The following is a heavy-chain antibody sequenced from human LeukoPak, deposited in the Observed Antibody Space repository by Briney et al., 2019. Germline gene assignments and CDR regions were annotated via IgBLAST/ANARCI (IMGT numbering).Heavy chain of an antibody. V-gene: IGHV3-48*04. CDR1: GFTFRTYN. D-gene: IGHD4-17*01. CDR3: ARDFSGRLRQTGYYMDV. Sequence: PGGSLRLSCAASGFTFRTYNMNWVRQAPGKGLEWVSYISTTSDIIYYADSVKGRFTISRDNVKNSLYLQMDSLRAEDTAVYYCARDFSGRLRQTGYYMDVWGKGTTVTVSS. J-gene: IGHJ6*03. CDR2: ISTTSDII.